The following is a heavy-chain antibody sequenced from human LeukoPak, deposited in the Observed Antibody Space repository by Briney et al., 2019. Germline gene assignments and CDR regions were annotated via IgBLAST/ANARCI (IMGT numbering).Heavy chain of an antibody. CDR3: ARGGQNFDFWRFDY. V-gene: IGHV3-23*01. J-gene: IGHJ4*02. Sequence: GGSLRLSCAGSGFTFNDYAMSWVRQAPGKGLEWVSSISGSGGSTYYADYVKGRSTISRDNSKNVVYFEMHSLRGEDTAVYFCARGGQNFDFWRFDYWGQGTLVVVSS. CDR2: ISGSGGST. CDR1: GFTFNDYA. D-gene: IGHD3-3*01.